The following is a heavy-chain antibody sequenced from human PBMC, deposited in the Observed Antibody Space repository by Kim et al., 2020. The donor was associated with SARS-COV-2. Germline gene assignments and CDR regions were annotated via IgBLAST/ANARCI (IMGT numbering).Heavy chain of an antibody. J-gene: IGHJ4*02. CDR3: ARRGVSNLVDY. V-gene: IGHV4-34*01. D-gene: IGHD4-4*01. Sequence: TNYNPSRKSRVTISVDTSKNQFSLRLSSVTAADTAVYYCARRGVSNLVDYWGQGTLVTVSS. CDR2: T.